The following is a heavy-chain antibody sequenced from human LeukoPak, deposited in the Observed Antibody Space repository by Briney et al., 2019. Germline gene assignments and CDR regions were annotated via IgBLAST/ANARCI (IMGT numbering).Heavy chain of an antibody. V-gene: IGHV3-9*01. J-gene: IGHJ4*02. CDR1: GFTFDDYA. Sequence: GGSLRLSCAASGFTFDDYAMHWVRQAPGKGLEWVSGINWSSGSIGYADSVKGRFTISRDNAKNSLYLQMNSLRAEDTAVYYCARGVRWPRDYWGQGTLVTVSS. CDR3: ARGVRWPRDY. CDR2: INWSSGSI. D-gene: IGHD4-23*01.